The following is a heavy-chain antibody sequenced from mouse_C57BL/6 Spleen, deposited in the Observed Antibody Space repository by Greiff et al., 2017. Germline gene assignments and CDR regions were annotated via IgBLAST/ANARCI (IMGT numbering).Heavy chain of an antibody. J-gene: IGHJ1*03. CDR3: GSAYYGSGWYCDV. D-gene: IGHD1-1*01. Sequence: DVQLQESGAELVKPGASVKLSCTASGFNIKDYYMHWVKQRTEQGLEWIGRIDPEDGDTKYAPKFQGKATLTADTSSNTAYLQLSSLTAEDAAVYYCGSAYYGSGWYCDVWGTGTTGTVSS. CDR1: GFNIKDYY. CDR2: IDPEDGDT. V-gene: IGHV14-2*01.